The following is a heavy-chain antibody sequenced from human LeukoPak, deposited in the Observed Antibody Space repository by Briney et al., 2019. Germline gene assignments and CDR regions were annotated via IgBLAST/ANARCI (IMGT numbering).Heavy chain of an antibody. D-gene: IGHD6-6*01. V-gene: IGHV3-23*01. J-gene: IGHJ4*02. CDR1: GFTFNTYA. Sequence: PGGSLRLSCAASGFTFNTYAMSWVRQAPWWRLQWVSGISDSGGNTYYADSVRGRFTISRDNSKNTLYLQMNSLRAEDTAVYYCARNRSSWLIDYWGQGTLVTVSS. CDR2: ISDSGGNT. CDR3: ARNRSSWLIDY.